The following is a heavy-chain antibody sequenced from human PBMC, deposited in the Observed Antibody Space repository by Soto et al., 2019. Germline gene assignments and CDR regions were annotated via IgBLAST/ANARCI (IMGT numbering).Heavy chain of an antibody. CDR1: GYTFTSYG. J-gene: IGHJ5*02. CDR2: ISAYNGNT. V-gene: IGHV1-18*04. CDR3: ARAHHYSTVRGVTPGVQGWFDP. Sequence: GASVKVSCKASGYTFTSYGISWVRQAPGQGLEWMGWISAYNGNTNYAQKLQGRVTMTTDTSTSTAYMELRSLRSDDTAVYYCARAHHYSTVRGVTPGVQGWFDPWGQGTLVTVYS. D-gene: IGHD3-10*01.